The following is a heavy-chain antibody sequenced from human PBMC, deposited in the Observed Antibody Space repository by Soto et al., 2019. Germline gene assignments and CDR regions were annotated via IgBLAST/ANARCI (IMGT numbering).Heavy chain of an antibody. CDR2: IYRGGGT. Sequence: EVQLVESGGGLIQPGGSLRLICAASGLSVTANYMTWVRQAPGKGLEWLSIIYRGGGTYYADSLKGRAIISRDGSRNMVFLQMNSLTAEDAGVYYCARRDDSDTFDIWGRGTVFNVSS. V-gene: IGHV3-53*01. CDR3: ARRDDSDTFDI. CDR1: GLSVTANY. D-gene: IGHD5-18*01. J-gene: IGHJ3*02.